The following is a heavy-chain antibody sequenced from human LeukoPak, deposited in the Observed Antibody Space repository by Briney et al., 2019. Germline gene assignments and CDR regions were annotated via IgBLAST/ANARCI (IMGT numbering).Heavy chain of an antibody. CDR1: GGSISGYY. CDR3: ARESYSMSWYYFDY. CDR2: IYYSGST. J-gene: IGHJ4*02. D-gene: IGHD1-26*01. Sequence: SETLSLTCIVSGGSISGYYWSWIRQSPGKGLEWIGYIYYSGSTSYNPSLKSRVTISVDTSKNQFSLKLTSVTAADTAVYYCARESYSMSWYYFDYWGQGTLVTVSS. V-gene: IGHV4-59*12.